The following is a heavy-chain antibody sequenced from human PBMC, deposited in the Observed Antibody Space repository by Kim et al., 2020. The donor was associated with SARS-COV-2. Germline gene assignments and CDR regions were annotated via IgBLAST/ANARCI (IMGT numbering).Heavy chain of an antibody. J-gene: IGHJ4*02. Sequence: YADSVKGRFTNTRANAKNYLYPKMNSLRAEDTAVYYCARAYSSGWAYFDYWGQGTLVTVSS. V-gene: IGHV3-21*01. CDR3: ARAYSSGWAYFDY. D-gene: IGHD6-19*01.